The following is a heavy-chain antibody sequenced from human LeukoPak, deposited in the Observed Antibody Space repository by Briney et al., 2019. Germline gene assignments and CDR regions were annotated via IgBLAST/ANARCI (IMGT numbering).Heavy chain of an antibody. CDR2: IIPIFGTT. D-gene: IGHD4-23*01. CDR3: ARVPRWAYNYFDP. V-gene: IGHV1-69*06. CDR1: GYTSTNFV. Sequence: ASVKVSCKASGYTSTNFVINWVRQAPEQGLEWMGGIIPIFGTTNYAQNFRGRLTITADKSTNTAYMELSSLRSEDTAMYYCARVPRWAYNYFDPWGQGTLVTVSS. J-gene: IGHJ5*02.